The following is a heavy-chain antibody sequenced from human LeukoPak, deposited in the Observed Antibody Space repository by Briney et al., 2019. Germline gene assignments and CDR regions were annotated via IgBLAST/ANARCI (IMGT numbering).Heavy chain of an antibody. V-gene: IGHV3-23*01. D-gene: IGHD6-19*01. Sequence: PGGSLRLSCAASGFTFSSYAMSWVRQAPGKGLERVSSIDASGGSTYYADSVKGRFTISRDNSKNTFYLQMNSLRADDTAVYYCAKGSGSGWYGWFAPWGQGTLVTVSS. CDR2: IDASGGST. J-gene: IGHJ5*02. CDR3: AKGSGSGWYGWFAP. CDR1: GFTFSSYA.